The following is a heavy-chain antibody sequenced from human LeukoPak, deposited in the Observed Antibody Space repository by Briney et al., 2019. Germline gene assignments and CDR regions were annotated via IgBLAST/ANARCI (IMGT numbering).Heavy chain of an antibody. CDR3: AREIVGGFNPGAY. J-gene: IGHJ4*02. Sequence: KPSETLSLTCAVYGGSFSGYYWSWIRQPPGKGLEWTGEINHSGSTNYNPSLKSRVTISVDTSRNQFSLKLSSVTAADTAVYYCAREIVGGFNPGAYWGQGTLVTVSS. CDR1: GGSFSGYY. CDR2: INHSGST. V-gene: IGHV4-34*01. D-gene: IGHD1-14*01.